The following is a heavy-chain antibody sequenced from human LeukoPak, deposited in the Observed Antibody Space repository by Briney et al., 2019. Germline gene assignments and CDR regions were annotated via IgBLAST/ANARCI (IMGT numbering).Heavy chain of an antibody. CDR2: VKSDTDGGTI. J-gene: IGHJ4*02. CDR3: ATGSGHKNDN. D-gene: IGHD6-19*01. V-gene: IGHV3-15*01. CDR1: GFTFSNAW. Sequence: GGSLRLSCAASGFTFSNAWMSWVRQAPGKGLEWVGRVKSDTDGGTIDYAAPVKVRFTISRDDSESTLYLHMNSLKTEDSAVYYCATGSGHKNDNWGQGTLVTVSS.